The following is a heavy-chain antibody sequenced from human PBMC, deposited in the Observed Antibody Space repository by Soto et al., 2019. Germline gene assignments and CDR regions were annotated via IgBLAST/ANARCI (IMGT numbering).Heavy chain of an antibody. CDR2: IYYDGTT. J-gene: IGHJ4*02. V-gene: IGHV4-59*01. CDR3: ARAGYSYGFGYYYDY. D-gene: IGHD5-18*01. Sequence: PSETLSLTCTVSGGSISRYYWSWIRQPPGKGLEWIGYIYYDGTTNYSPSLKSRVTISVDTSNNQFSLRLSSVTAADTAVYYCARAGYSYGFGYYYDYWGQGPLVTVSS. CDR1: GGSISRYY.